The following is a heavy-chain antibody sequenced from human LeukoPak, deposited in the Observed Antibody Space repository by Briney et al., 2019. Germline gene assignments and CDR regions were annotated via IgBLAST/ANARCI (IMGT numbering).Heavy chain of an antibody. Sequence: GESLRISCQGFGYTFTTSWIGWVRQLPGKGLEWMAIIYAGNSDTKYSPSFQGQVSISTDRSISTAYLQWSSLQASDTAIYFCAILNHPNGRVYWGQGTLVTVSS. V-gene: IGHV5-51*01. D-gene: IGHD1-14*01. CDR3: AILNHPNGRVY. CDR1: GYTFTTSW. J-gene: IGHJ4*02. CDR2: IYAGNSDT.